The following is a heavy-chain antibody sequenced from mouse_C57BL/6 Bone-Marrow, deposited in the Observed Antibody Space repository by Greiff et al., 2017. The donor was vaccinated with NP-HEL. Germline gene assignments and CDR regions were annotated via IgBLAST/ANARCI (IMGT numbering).Heavy chain of an antibody. Sequence: VQLQQSGAELVRPGASVKLSCTASGFNIKDDYMHWVKQRPEQGLEWIGWLDPENGDTEYASQFQGKATITADTSSNTAYLQLSSLTSEDTAVYYCTTYAMDYWGQGTSVTVSS. CDR1: GFNIKDDY. J-gene: IGHJ4*01. CDR3: TTYAMDY. V-gene: IGHV14-4*01. CDR2: LDPENGDT.